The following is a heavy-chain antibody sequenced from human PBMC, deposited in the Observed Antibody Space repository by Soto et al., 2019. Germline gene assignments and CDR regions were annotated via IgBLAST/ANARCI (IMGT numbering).Heavy chain of an antibody. CDR2: IIPIFGTA. V-gene: IGHV1-69*12. J-gene: IGHJ6*02. Sequence: QVQLVQSGAEVKKPGSSVKVSCKASGGTFSSYAISWVRQAPGQGLEWMGGIIPIFGTANYAQKFQGRVTIXVDESTSTAYMXLSSLRSEXXXVXXXAXXXXXXXXXXXXXMXVWGQGTTVTVSS. CDR1: GGTFSSYA. CDR3: AXXXXXXXXXXXXXMXV.